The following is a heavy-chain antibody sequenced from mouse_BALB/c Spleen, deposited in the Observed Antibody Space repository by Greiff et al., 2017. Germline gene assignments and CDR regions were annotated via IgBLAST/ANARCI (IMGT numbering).Heavy chain of an antibody. V-gene: IGHV5-12-2*01. CDR1: GFTFSSYT. J-gene: IGHJ4*01. D-gene: IGHD3-3*01. Sequence: EVHLVESGGGLVQPGGSLKLSCAASGFTFSSYTMSWVRQTPEKRLEWVAYISNGGGSTYYPDTVKGRFTISRDNAKNTLYLQMSSLKSEDTAMYYCARGGTSYAMDYWGQGTSVTVSS. CDR2: ISNGGGST. CDR3: ARGGTSYAMDY.